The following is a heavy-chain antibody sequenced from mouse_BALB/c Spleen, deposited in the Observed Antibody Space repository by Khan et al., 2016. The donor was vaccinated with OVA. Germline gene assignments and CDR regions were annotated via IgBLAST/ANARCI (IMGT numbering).Heavy chain of an antibody. J-gene: IGHJ1*01. D-gene: IGHD1-1*01. CDR2: IFPGDDST. V-gene: IGHV1-85*01. Sequence: QVQLKQSGAELVKPGASVKLSCKASGYTFTSYDINWVRQRPEQGLEWIGWIFPGDDSTKYNEKFKGKATLTTDKSSSTAYMQLRRLTSEDSAVYFVARQYYGSNLYWYFDVWGAGTTVTVSS. CDR1: GYTFTSYD. CDR3: ARQYYGSNLYWYFDV.